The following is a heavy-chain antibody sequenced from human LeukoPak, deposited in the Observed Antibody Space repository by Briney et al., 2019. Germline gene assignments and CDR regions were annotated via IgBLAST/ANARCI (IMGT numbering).Heavy chain of an antibody. D-gene: IGHD3-22*01. CDR3: ARYDSSGYYHYYYYGMDV. CDR2: INHSGST. J-gene: IGHJ6*02. Sequence: PSETLSLTCAVYGGSFSGYYWSWIRQPPGKGLEWIGKINHSGSTNYNPSLKSRVTISVDTSKNQFSLKLSSVTAADTAVYYCARYDSSGYYHYYYYGMDVWGQGTTVTVSS. CDR1: GGSFSGYY. V-gene: IGHV4-34*01.